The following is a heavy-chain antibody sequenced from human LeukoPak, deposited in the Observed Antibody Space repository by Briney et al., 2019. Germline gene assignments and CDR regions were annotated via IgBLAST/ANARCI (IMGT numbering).Heavy chain of an antibody. CDR1: GLTFSSYA. V-gene: IGHV3-23*01. J-gene: IGHJ4*02. Sequence: GGSLRLSCAASGLTFSSYAMSWVRQAPGKGLEWVSAISGSGGSTYYADSVKGRFTVSRDNSKNTVYLQVNSLRAEDTAVYYCARAAGDKYANARFDYWGQGTLVTVSS. D-gene: IGHD4-23*01. CDR3: ARAAGDKYANARFDY. CDR2: ISGSGGST.